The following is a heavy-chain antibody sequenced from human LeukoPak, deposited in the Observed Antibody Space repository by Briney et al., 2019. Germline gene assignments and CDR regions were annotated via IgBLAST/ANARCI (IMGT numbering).Heavy chain of an antibody. CDR3: ARDRSD. J-gene: IGHJ4*02. CDR1: GFTFSSYS. Sequence: PGGALRLSCAASGFTFSSYSMNWVRQAPGKGLEGVSSISSSSSIYYAASVKGRFTISRDNAKNSLYLQMNSLRAEDTAVYYCARDRSDWGQGTLVTVSS. V-gene: IGHV3-21*01. CDR2: ISSSSSI.